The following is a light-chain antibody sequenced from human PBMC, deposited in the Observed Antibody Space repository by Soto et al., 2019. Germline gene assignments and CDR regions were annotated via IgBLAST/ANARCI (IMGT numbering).Light chain of an antibody. J-gene: IGKJ4*01. CDR2: GAS. CDR1: QNVGTN. V-gene: IGKV3D-15*01. CDR3: QQYNNWGLA. Sequence: IVMTQSPATLSVSPGEGVTLSCRASQNVGTNLAWYQQRPGQAPRLLIYGASTRATGVRASFSGSGSGTEFTLTIKSLQSEDFAVYFCQQYNNWGLAFGGGTKVEI.